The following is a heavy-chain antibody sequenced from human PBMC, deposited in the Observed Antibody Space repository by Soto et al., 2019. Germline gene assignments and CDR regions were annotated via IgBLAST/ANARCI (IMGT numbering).Heavy chain of an antibody. CDR2: IDTAGHT. CDR3: ARERYYGLASDSYYYGMDV. Sequence: GGSLRLSCVASGFTFRTYDMHWVRQPTGEGLEWISTIDTAGHTYYLGSVKGRLTVSRENAENSLYLQMNSLGAGDTAVYYCARERYYGLASDSYYYGMDVWGQGTPVTVSS. CDR1: GFTFRTYD. V-gene: IGHV3-13*01. J-gene: IGHJ6*02. D-gene: IGHD3-10*01.